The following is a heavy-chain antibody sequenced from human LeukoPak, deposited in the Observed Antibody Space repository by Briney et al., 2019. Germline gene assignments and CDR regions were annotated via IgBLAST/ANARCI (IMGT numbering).Heavy chain of an antibody. V-gene: IGHV3-74*01. Sequence: QPGGSLRLSCVASGFTFNTYWMHWVRQAPGKGLVWVARINSDGRSTSYADSVKGRFTISRDNSKNTLYLQMNSLRAEDTAVYYCARGIKSGPPWYYGMDVWGQGTTVTVSS. D-gene: IGHD3-10*01. J-gene: IGHJ6*02. CDR3: ARGIKSGPPWYYGMDV. CDR1: GFTFNTYW. CDR2: INSDGRST.